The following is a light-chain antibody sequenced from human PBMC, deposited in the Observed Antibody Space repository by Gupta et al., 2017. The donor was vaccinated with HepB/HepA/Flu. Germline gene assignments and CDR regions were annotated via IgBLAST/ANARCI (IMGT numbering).Light chain of an antibody. V-gene: IGLV2-23*02. CDR2: EVT. CDR1: SSDVGSYDL. J-gene: IGLJ3*02. CDR3: CSYGGRSTWV. Sequence: QSALTQPASVSGSPGQSITISCTGTSSDVGSYDLVSRYQRHRGKAPKLMIYEVTKRPSGVSYRFSGSKSANTASLTISGLQAEDEADYFCCSYGGRSTWVFGGGTKLTVL.